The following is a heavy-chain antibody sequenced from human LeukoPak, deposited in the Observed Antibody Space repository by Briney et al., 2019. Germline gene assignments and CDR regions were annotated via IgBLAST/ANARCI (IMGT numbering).Heavy chain of an antibody. CDR2: IYPGDSDT. CDR3: ARQPLVRDCGGDCEFDY. CDR1: GYSFTTYW. J-gene: IGHJ4*02. D-gene: IGHD2-21*02. V-gene: IGHV5-51*01. Sequence: GESLKISCRGSGYSFTTYWIGWVRQMPGKGLEWMGIIYPGDSDTRYSPSFQGQVTMSADKSINTAYLQWSSLKASDTAIYYCARQPLVRDCGGDCEFDYWGQGTLVSVSS.